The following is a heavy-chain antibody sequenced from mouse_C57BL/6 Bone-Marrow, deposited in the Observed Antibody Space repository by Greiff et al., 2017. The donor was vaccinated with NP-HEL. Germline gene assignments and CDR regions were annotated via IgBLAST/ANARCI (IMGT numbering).Heavy chain of an antibody. CDR3: TKKTAQATEYCDY. CDR2: ISLKSDNYAT. Sequence: EVKVVESGGGLVQPGGSMKLSCVASGFTFSNYWMNWVRQSPEKGLEWVAQISLKSDNYATHYAESVKGRFTISRDDSKSSVYQRMNNLRAEDTRIYYCTKKTAQATEYCDYWGQGTTLTVSS. CDR1: GFTFSNYW. V-gene: IGHV6-3*01. D-gene: IGHD3-2*02. J-gene: IGHJ2*01.